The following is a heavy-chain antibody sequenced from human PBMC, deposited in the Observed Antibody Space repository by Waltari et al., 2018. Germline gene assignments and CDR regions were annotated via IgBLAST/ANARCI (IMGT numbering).Heavy chain of an antibody. CDR3: ARESSGWLYYFDY. D-gene: IGHD6-19*01. CDR1: GGSISSYY. CDR2: IYYRGST. V-gene: IGHV4-59*01. J-gene: IGHJ4*02. Sequence: QVQLQESGPGLVKPSETLSLTCTVSGGSISSYYWSWIRQPPGKGLEWIGYIYYRGSTNDNPSLKSRVTISVDTSKKQFSLKLSSVTAADTAVYYCARESSGWLYYFDYWGQGTLVTVSS.